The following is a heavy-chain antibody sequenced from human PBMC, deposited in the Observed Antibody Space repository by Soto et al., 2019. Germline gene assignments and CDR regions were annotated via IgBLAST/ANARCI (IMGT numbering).Heavy chain of an antibody. J-gene: IGHJ4*02. V-gene: IGHV1-69*01. CDR2: IIPIFGTA. Sequence: QVQLVQSGAEVKKPGSSVKVSCKASGGTFSSYAISWVRQAPGQGLEWMGGIIPIFGTANYAQKFQGRVTITADESTITAYMELSSLRSEDTAVYYCARGTDYYDSSGYIYFDYWGQGTLVTVSS. D-gene: IGHD3-22*01. CDR3: ARGTDYYDSSGYIYFDY. CDR1: GGTFSSYA.